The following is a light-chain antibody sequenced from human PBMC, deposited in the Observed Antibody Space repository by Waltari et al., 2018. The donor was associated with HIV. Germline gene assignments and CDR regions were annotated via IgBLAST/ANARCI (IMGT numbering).Light chain of an antibody. Sequence: QSALTQPASVSGSPGPSITISCTGTSSDVGSYNLVSWYQQHPGKPPKLMIDEGSKRPSGVSNRFSGSKSGNTASLTISGLQAEDEADYYCCSYAGSSTWVFGGGTKLTVL. CDR2: EGS. CDR3: CSYAGSSTWV. V-gene: IGLV2-23*01. CDR1: SSDVGSYNL. J-gene: IGLJ3*02.